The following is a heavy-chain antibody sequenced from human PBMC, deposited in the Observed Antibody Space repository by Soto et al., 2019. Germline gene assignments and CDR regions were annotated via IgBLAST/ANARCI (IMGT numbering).Heavy chain of an antibody. CDR2: MYYGGST. D-gene: IGHD4-17*01. CDR3: ARSTGYGDSDFDY. Sequence: QVQLQESGPGLVKPSETLSLTCTVSGGSIRSYYWNWIRQPPGKGLEWIGYMYYGGSTNYNPSLKSRVTVSGDTSKNEFSLKLSSVTAADTAVYYCARSTGYGDSDFDYWGQGTLVTVSS. CDR1: GGSIRSYY. J-gene: IGHJ4*02. V-gene: IGHV4-59*01.